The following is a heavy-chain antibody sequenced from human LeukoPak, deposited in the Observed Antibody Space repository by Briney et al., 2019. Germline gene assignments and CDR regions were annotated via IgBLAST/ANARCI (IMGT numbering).Heavy chain of an antibody. Sequence: GGSLRLSCADSGFTFSNYAMNWVRQAPGKGLEWASLIDVSGGSTYYADSVKGRFTISRDNSKNTLSLQMNSLRAEDTAVYYCARDLDSSGYYHEVDHWGQGTLVTVSS. CDR2: IDVSGGST. V-gene: IGHV3-23*01. D-gene: IGHD3-22*01. CDR3: ARDLDSSGYYHEVDH. CDR1: GFTFSNYA. J-gene: IGHJ4*02.